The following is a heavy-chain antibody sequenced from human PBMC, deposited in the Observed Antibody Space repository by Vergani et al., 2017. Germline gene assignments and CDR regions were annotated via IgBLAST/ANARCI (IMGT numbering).Heavy chain of an antibody. CDR3: ARVGVRYGDKNWFDP. V-gene: IGHV1-69*01. J-gene: IGHJ5*02. CDR1: GGTFSSYA. CDR2: IIPICGTA. D-gene: IGHD4-17*01. Sequence: QVQLVQSGAEVKKPGSSVKVSCKASGGTFSSYAISWVRQAPGQGLEWMGGIIPICGTANYAQKFQGRVTITADESKSTAYMELSSLSSEDTAVYYCARVGVRYGDKNWFDPWGQGTLVTVSS.